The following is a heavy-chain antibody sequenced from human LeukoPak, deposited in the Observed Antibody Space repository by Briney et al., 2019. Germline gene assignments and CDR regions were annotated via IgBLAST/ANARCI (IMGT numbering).Heavy chain of an antibody. CDR2: IKQDGGEK. CDR1: VVTFSSYW. CDR3: ARVSPNKVTTRQYFDY. D-gene: IGHD4-17*01. Sequence: GGSLRLSCAASVVTFSSYWMSWVRQAPGKGLEWVANIKQDGGEKYYVDSVKGRFTISRDNAKNSLYLQMNSLRAEDTAVYYCARVSPNKVTTRQYFDYWGQGNRVTVTA. V-gene: IGHV3-7*01. J-gene: IGHJ4*02.